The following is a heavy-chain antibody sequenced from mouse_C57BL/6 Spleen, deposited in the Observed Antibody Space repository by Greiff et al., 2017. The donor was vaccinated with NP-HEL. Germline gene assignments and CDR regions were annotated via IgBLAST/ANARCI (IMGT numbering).Heavy chain of an antibody. CDR2: IDPSDSET. J-gene: IGHJ1*03. CDR1: GYTFTSYW. D-gene: IGHD2-3*01. CDR3: ARRNGYCGYFDV. V-gene: IGHV1-52*01. Sequence: QVQLQQPGAELVRPGSSVKLSCKASGYTFTSYWMHWVKQRPIQGLEWIGNIDPSDSETHYNQKFKDKATLTVDKSSSTDYMQLSSLTSEDSAFYCCARRNGYCGYFDVWGTGTTVTVSS.